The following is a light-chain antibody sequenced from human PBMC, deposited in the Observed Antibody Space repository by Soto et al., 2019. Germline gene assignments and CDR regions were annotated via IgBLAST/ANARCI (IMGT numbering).Light chain of an antibody. CDR1: ESISSW. CDR3: QQYKTSWT. V-gene: IGKV1-5*01. Sequence: DIQITRSPSILSASVGDRVTIACRASESISSWLAWYQQKPGKAPKLLMHETSILESGVPSRFSGSGSGAEFTLTISSLQPHDFPTYYCQQYKTSWTFGQGTKVDTK. J-gene: IGKJ1*01. CDR2: ETS.